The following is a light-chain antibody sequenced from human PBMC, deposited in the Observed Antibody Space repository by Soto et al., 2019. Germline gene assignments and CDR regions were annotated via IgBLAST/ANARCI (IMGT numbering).Light chain of an antibody. CDR3: QHYYGTSPIS. J-gene: IGKJ5*01. V-gene: IGKV3-20*01. Sequence: EIVLTQSPATLSLSPGERATLSRRASQSVSSYLAWYQHKSGQAPRLLISGASRRATGIPDRFSGSGSGTDFTLTISRLEPEDFALYYCQHYYGTSPISFGQGTRLEIK. CDR2: GAS. CDR1: QSVSSY.